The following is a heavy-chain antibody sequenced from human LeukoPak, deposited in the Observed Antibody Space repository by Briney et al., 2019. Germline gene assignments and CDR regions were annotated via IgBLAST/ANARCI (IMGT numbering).Heavy chain of an antibody. CDR3: AKERISPAGTYDY. V-gene: IGHV3-30*02. D-gene: IGHD6-13*01. CDR1: GFTFSAYG. Sequence: GGSLRLSCTASGFTFSAYGMHWVRQAPGKGLEWVTLMLNDGSTKYYADSVKGRFTISRDNSKNTLYLQMNSLRTEDTAVYFCAKERISPAGTYDYWGQGTLVTVSS. J-gene: IGHJ4*02. CDR2: MLNDGSTK.